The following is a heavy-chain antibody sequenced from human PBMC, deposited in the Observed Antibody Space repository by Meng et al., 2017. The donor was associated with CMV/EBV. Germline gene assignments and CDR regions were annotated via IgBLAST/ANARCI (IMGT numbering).Heavy chain of an antibody. Sequence: SETLSLTCAVYGGSFSGYYWSWIRQPPGKGLEWIGEINHSGSTNYNPSLKSRVTISVDTSKNQFSLKLSSVTAADTAVYYCARGLRNDYGDYYFDYWGQGTLVTVSS. D-gene: IGHD4-17*01. V-gene: IGHV4-34*01. CDR2: INHSGST. CDR3: ARGLRNDYGDYYFDY. CDR1: GGSFSGYY. J-gene: IGHJ4*02.